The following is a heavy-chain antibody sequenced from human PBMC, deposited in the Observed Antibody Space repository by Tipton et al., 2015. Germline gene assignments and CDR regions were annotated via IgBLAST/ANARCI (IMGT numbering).Heavy chain of an antibody. CDR2: IYYSGGT. CDR3: ARGGNNWFDP. Sequence: TLSLTCTVSGGSISSGGNYWSWIRQQPGKGLEWIGYIYYSGGTTYNPSLKSRVSISVDTSKNQFSLKVTSVTAADTAVYYCARGGNNWFDPWGQGTLVTVSS. V-gene: IGHV4-31*03. D-gene: IGHD2-15*01. CDR1: GGSISSGGNY. J-gene: IGHJ5*02.